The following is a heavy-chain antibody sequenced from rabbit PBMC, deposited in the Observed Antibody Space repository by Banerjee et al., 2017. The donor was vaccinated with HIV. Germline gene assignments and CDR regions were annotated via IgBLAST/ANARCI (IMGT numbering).Heavy chain of an antibody. Sequence: QSLEESGGDLVKPGASLTLTCTASGFTVSSYWMCWVRQAPGKGLEWIACIAAGSSGSTYYASWAKGRFTISKTSSTTVTLQMTSLTAADTATYFCARNAGSSDDSNLWGPGTLVTVS. CDR2: IAAGSSGST. D-gene: IGHD8-1*01. CDR1: GFTVSSYW. J-gene: IGHJ4*01. V-gene: IGHV1S40*01. CDR3: ARNAGSSDDSNL.